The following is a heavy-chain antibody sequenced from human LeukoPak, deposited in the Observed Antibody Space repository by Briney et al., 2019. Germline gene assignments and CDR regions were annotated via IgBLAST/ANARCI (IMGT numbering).Heavy chain of an antibody. D-gene: IGHD3-22*01. CDR1: GYTFTSYD. CDR3: ARQGYYYDSSGYGLQNFDY. Sequence: GASVKVSCKASGYTFTSYDINWVRQATGHGLEWMGWMNPNSGNTGYAQKFQGRVTMTRNTSISTAYMELSSLRSEDTAVYYCARQGYYYDSSGYGLQNFDYWGQGTLVTVSS. J-gene: IGHJ4*02. CDR2: MNPNSGNT. V-gene: IGHV1-8*01.